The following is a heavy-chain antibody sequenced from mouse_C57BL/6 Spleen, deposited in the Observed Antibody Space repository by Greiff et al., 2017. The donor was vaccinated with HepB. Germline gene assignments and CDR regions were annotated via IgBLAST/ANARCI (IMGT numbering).Heavy chain of an antibody. CDR1: GYTFTDYN. J-gene: IGHJ2*01. D-gene: IGHD2-5*01. V-gene: IGHV1-18*01. CDR3: ARETYSNYDY. Sequence: EVKLVESGPELVKPGASVKIPCKASGYTFTDYNMDWVKQSHGKSLEWIGDINPNNGGTIYNQKFKGKATLTVDKSSSTAYMELRSLTSEDTAVYYCARETYSNYDYWGQGTTLTVSS. CDR2: INPNNGGT.